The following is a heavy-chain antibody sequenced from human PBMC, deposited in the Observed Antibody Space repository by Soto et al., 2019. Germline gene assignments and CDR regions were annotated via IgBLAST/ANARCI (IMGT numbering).Heavy chain of an antibody. Sequence: GGSLRLSCAASGFTVSSNYMSWVRQAPGKGLEWVSVIYSGGSTYYADSVKGRFTISRHNSKNTLYLQMNSLRAEDTAVYYCARGLRYCSSTSCYAHALRDHYYYYYMDVWGKGTTVTVSS. CDR3: ARGLRYCSSTSCYAHALRDHYYYYYMDV. D-gene: IGHD2-2*01. CDR1: GFTVSSNY. V-gene: IGHV3-53*04. CDR2: IYSGGST. J-gene: IGHJ6*03.